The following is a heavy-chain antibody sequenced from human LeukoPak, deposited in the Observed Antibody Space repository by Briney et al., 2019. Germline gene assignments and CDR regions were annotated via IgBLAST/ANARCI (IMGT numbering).Heavy chain of an antibody. J-gene: IGHJ6*03. CDR1: GGSISSYY. CDR2: IYYSGST. Sequence: SETLSLTCTVSGGSISSYYWSWIRQPPGKGLEWIGYIYYSGSTNYNPSLKSRVTISVDTSKNQFSLKLSSVTAADTAVYYCARANSPASYYYYYYYMDVWGKGTTVTVSS. CDR3: ARANSPASYYYYYYYMDV. D-gene: IGHD4-11*01. V-gene: IGHV4-59*01.